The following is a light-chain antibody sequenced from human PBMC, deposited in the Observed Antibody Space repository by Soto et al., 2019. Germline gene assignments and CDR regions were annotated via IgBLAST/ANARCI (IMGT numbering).Light chain of an antibody. V-gene: IGKV4-1*01. CDR3: QQYYSTPFT. CDR2: WAS. J-gene: IGKJ3*01. CDR1: QSVLYSSNNKNY. Sequence: DIVMTQSPDSLAVSLGERATINCKSRQSVLYSSNNKNYLAWYQQKPGQPPKLLIYWASTRESGVPDRFSGSGSGTDFTLTISSLQAADVAVYYCQQYYSTPFTFGHGTKVDIK.